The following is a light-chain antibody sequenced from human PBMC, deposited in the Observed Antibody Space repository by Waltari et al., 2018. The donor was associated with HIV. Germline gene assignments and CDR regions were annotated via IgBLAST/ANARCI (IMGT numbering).Light chain of an antibody. CDR2: AND. V-gene: IGLV1-44*01. Sequence: QSVLTQPPSASGTPGQRVTIPCSGSRSNIGSNIVNWYQQLPGTAPKLLIYANDQRTSGVPDRFSGSKSGTPASLAISGLQSEDEADYFCAAWDDSLKGVAFGGGTKLTVL. J-gene: IGLJ2*01. CDR3: AAWDDSLKGVA. CDR1: RSNIGSNI.